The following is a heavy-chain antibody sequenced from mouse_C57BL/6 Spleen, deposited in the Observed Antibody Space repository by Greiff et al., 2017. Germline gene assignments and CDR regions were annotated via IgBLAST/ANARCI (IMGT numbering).Heavy chain of an antibody. J-gene: IGHJ3*01. V-gene: IGHV5-17*01. CDR1: GFTFSDYG. D-gene: IGHD1-1*01. CDR3: ATGSSYWFAD. CDR2: ISSGSSTI. Sequence: EVMLVESGGGLVKPGGSLKLSCAASGFTFSDYGMHWVRQAPVKGLEWVAYISSGSSTIYYADTVKGRFTISRDNAKNTLFLQMTSLRSEDTAMYYCATGSSYWFADWGQGTLVTVSA.